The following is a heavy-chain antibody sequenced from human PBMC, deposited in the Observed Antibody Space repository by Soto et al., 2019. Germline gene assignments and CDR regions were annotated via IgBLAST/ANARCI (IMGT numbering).Heavy chain of an antibody. CDR3: ARVQYLADDAFDI. CDR1: GFTFSSYW. D-gene: IGHD2-2*01. Sequence: VQLVESGGGLVQPGGSLRLSCTASGFTFSSYWMHWVRQAPGKGLVWVSRINSDGINTSHADSVKGRFTISRDNAKSTLYLQMNSLGAEDTAVYYFARVQYLADDAFDIWGRGTVVTVSS. J-gene: IGHJ3*02. CDR2: INSDGINT. V-gene: IGHV3-74*01.